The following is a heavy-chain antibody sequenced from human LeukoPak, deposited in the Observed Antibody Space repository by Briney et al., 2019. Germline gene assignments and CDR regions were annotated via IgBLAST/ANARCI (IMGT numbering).Heavy chain of an antibody. V-gene: IGHV1-18*01. D-gene: IGHD3-22*01. CDR3: ARVADSSGYSYSDY. J-gene: IGHJ4*02. CDR2: ISGYNGNT. Sequence: ASVKVSCKASGYTFSNYGISWVRQAPGQGLEWMGWISGYNGNTNYAQKFQGRVTMTTDTSTSTAYMDLRSPRSDDTAVYWCARVADSSGYSYSDYWGQGTLVTVSS. CDR1: GYTFSNYG.